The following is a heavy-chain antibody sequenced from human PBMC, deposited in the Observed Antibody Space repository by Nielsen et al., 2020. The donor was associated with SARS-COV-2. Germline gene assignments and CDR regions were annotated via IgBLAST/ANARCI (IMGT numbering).Heavy chain of an antibody. D-gene: IGHD6-6*01. Sequence: ASVKVSCKASGYTFTSYDINWVRQATGQGLEWMGWMNPNSGNTGYAQKFQGRVTMTEDTSTDTAYMELSSLRSEDTAVYYCARGGSIPARPLDYWGLGTLVTVSS. J-gene: IGHJ4*02. CDR2: MNPNSGNT. CDR1: GYTFTSYD. V-gene: IGHV1-8*01. CDR3: ARGGSIPARPLDY.